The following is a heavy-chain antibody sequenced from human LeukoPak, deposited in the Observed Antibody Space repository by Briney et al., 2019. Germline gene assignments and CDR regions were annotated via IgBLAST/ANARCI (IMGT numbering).Heavy chain of an antibody. CDR2: IIPIFGTA. CDR3: ASTVVVVAATRYYYYGMDV. J-gene: IGHJ6*02. CDR1: GGTFSSYA. V-gene: IGHV1-69*13. D-gene: IGHD2-15*01. Sequence: SVKVSCKASGGTFSSYAISWVRQAPGQGLEWMGGIIPIFGTANYAQKFQGRVTITADESTSTAYMELSSLRSEDMAVYYCASTVVVVAATRYYYYGMDVWGQGTTVTVSS.